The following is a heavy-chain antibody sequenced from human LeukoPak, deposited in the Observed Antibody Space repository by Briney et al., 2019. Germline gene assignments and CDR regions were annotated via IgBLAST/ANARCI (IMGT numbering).Heavy chain of an antibody. CDR3: AKRGAGYYFDY. D-gene: IGHD3-10*01. CDR2: ITDSGGGT. CDR1: GFTFSSYA. Sequence: GGSLRLSCAASGFTFSSYAMSWVRQAPGKGLEWVSSITDSGGGTFYADSVKGRFAISRDNSKNTLFLQLNSLRAEDTAVYYCAKRGAGYYFDYWGQGTLVTVSS. J-gene: IGHJ4*02. V-gene: IGHV3-23*01.